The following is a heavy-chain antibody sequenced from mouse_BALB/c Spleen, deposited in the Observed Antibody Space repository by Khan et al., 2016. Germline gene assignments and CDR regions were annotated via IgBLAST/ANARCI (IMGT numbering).Heavy chain of an antibody. CDR2: INTYTGEP. CDR1: GYSLRNYG. CDR3: VRHYYGSRGNYFDY. D-gene: IGHD1-1*01. V-gene: IGHV9-1*02. Sequence: QIQLVQSGPELKKPGETVKISCKASGYSLRNYGMNWVKQAPGKGLKWMGWINTYTGEPTYDDDFKGRFAFSLETSANTAYLQINNLKNEDMATYVCVRHYYGSRGNYFDYWGQGTTLTVSS. J-gene: IGHJ2*01.